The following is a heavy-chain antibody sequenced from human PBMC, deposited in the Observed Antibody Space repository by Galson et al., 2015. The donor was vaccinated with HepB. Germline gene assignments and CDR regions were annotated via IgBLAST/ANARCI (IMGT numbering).Heavy chain of an antibody. CDR2: INPNGGST. CDR3: ATGAGYYLLAY. CDR1: GYTFTNYY. Sequence: SVKVSCKASGYTFTNYYMHWVRQAPGQGLEWMGVINPNGGSTSYAQKFQGRATMTRDTSTSTVYMELSSLRSEDTAVYYCATGAGYYLLAYWGQGTLVTVSS. J-gene: IGHJ4*02. D-gene: IGHD3-22*01. V-gene: IGHV1-46*01.